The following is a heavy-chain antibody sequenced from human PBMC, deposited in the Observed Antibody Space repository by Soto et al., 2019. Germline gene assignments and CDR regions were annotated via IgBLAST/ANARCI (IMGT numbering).Heavy chain of an antibody. Sequence: ASVKVSCKASGYSFTSYVIYWVRQAPGQRLEWMGWVNAGNGNTKSSQKFQARVTITSDTSASTAYMELSSLRSEDTAVYFCARGVENIVVVLDVFGYYGMDVWGQGTTVTVSS. D-gene: IGHD2-2*01. J-gene: IGHJ6*02. CDR3: ARGVENIVVVLDVFGYYGMDV. CDR1: GYSFTSYV. CDR2: VNAGNGNT. V-gene: IGHV1-3*01.